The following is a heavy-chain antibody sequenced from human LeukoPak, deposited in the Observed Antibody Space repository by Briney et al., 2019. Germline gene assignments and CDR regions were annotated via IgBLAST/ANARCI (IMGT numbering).Heavy chain of an antibody. V-gene: IGHV4-39*07. J-gene: IGHJ3*02. CDR2: IYHSGST. CDR1: GGSISSSSYY. CDR3: ARDSFRRAYYYDSSGYYSAFDI. Sequence: SETLSLTCTVSGGSISSSSYYWGWIRQPPGKGLEWIGSIYHSGSTYYNPSLKSRVTISVDTSKNQFSLKLSSVTAADTAVYYCARDSFRRAYYYDSSGYYSAFDIWGQGTMVTVSS. D-gene: IGHD3-22*01.